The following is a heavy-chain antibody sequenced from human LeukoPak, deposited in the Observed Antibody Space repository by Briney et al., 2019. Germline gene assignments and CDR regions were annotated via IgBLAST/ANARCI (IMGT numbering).Heavy chain of an antibody. Sequence: GGSLRLSCATSGFTFSNYWMHWVRQAPGKGLVWVSLINSDGSSTNYADSVKGRFTIYRDNAKNTLYLQMNSLRAEDTAVYYCARDYGDAFDVWGQGTMVTVSS. CDR2: INSDGSST. CDR3: ARDYGDAFDV. CDR1: GFTFSNYW. J-gene: IGHJ3*01. D-gene: IGHD4-17*01. V-gene: IGHV3-74*01.